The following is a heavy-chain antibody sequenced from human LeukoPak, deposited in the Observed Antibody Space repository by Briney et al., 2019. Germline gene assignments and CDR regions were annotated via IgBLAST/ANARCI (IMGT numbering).Heavy chain of an antibody. CDR2: IIPIFGTA. CDR1: GGTFSSYA. CDR3: ARNFPGVGCSGGSCYDY. D-gene: IGHD2-15*01. Sequence: SVKVSCKASGGTFSSYAISWVRQAPGQGLEWMGGIIPIFGTANYAQKFQGRVTITADESTSTAYMELSSLRSEDTAVYYCARNFPGVGCSGGSCYDYWGQGTLVTVSS. V-gene: IGHV1-69*13. J-gene: IGHJ4*02.